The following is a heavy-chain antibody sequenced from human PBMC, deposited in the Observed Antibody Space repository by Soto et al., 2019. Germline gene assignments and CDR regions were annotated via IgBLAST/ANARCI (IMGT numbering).Heavy chain of an antibody. CDR1: GYPFPTFW. Sequence: ASLKISCKGSGYPFPTFWIGWVRQLLGKGLEWMGIIYPGDSDTRYSPSFRGQVTMSADKSSTTVYLQWSSLKASDTAMYYCARRAQVYGDYVGALEIWDQGTMGT. CDR2: IYPGDSDT. D-gene: IGHD4-17*01. J-gene: IGHJ3*02. CDR3: ARRAQVYGDYVGALEI. V-gene: IGHV5-51*01.